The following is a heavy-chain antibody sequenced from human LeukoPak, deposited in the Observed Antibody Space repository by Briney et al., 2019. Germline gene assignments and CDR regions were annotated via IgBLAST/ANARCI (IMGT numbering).Heavy chain of an antibody. D-gene: IGHD4-23*01. Sequence: GGSLRLSCAASGFTFSNYAMHWVRQAPGKGLEWVSVIYSGGSTYYADSVKGRFTISRDNSKNTLYLQMNSLRAEDTAVYYCAREAGGNFYFDYWGQGTLVTVSS. J-gene: IGHJ4*02. CDR3: AREAGGNFYFDY. CDR2: IYSGGST. CDR1: GFTFSNYA. V-gene: IGHV3-53*01.